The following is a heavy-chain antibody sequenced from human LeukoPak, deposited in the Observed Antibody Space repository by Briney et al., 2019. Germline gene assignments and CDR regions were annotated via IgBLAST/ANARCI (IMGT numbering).Heavy chain of an antibody. CDR1: VYTFSSNY. D-gene: IGHD2-15*01. CDR2: IHPSGGTT. J-gene: IGHJ4*02. V-gene: IGHV1-46*01. CDR3: ARGGSWYYFDY. Sequence: ASVKVSCKASVYTFSSNYIHWVRQGPGQGLEWMGIIHPSGGTTSYPQKFQGRVTMTRDTSTRTVYMELSSLRSDDTAVYYCARGGSWYYFDYWGQGTLVTVSS.